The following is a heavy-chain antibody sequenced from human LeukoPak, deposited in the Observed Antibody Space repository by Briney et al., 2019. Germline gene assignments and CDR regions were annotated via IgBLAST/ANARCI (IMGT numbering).Heavy chain of an antibody. CDR1: GFTFSSYW. CDR3: ARDPNYGSGSYYSDAFDI. J-gene: IGHJ3*02. CDR2: IKQDGSEK. Sequence: GGSLRLSCAASGFTFSSYWMSWVRQAPGKGLEWVANIKQDGSEKYYVDSVKGRFTISRDNAKNSLYLQMNSLRAEDTAVYYCARDPNYGSGSYYSDAFDIWGQGTMVTVPS. V-gene: IGHV3-7*01. D-gene: IGHD3-10*01.